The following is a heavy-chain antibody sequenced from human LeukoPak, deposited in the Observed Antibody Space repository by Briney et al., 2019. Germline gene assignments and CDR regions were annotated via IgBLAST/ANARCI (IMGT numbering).Heavy chain of an antibody. CDR1: GFTFSSYA. V-gene: IGHV3-30*04. D-gene: IGHD5-24*01. J-gene: IGHJ6*03. Sequence: GGSLRLSCAASGFTFSSYAMHWVRQAPGKGLEWVAVISYDGSKKYYADSVKGRFTISRDNSKNTLYLQMNSLRAEDTAVYYCARGDSHYNPSYYYYMDVWGKGTTVTVSS. CDR2: ISYDGSKK. CDR3: ARGDSHYNPSYYYYMDV.